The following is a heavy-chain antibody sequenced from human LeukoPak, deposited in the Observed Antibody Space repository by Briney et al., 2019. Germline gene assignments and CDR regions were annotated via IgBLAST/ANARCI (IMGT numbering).Heavy chain of an antibody. V-gene: IGHV4-4*07. CDR3: ARDHGWFGSEIRPFDY. J-gene: IGHJ4*02. Sequence: ASETLSLTCTVSGASISSHYWSWIRQPAGKGPEWTGRVFFSGGANHNYNPSLKGRVTMSLDTSKNQFSLKLSSVTAADTAVYYCARDHGWFGSEIRPFDYWGQGTLVTVSS. CDR2: VFFSGGA. D-gene: IGHD3-10*01. CDR1: GASISSHY.